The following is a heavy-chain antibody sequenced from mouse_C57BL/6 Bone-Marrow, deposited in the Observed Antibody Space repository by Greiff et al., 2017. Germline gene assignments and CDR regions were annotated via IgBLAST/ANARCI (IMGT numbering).Heavy chain of an antibody. Sequence: VKLQEPGAELVRPGTSVKVSCKASGYAFTNYLIEWVKQRPGQGLEWIGVINPGSGGTNYNEKFKGKATLTADKSTSTAYMQHSSLTSEDSAVYFCARQAYYFDYWGQGTTLTVSS. CDR1: GYAFTNYL. D-gene: IGHD3-2*02. J-gene: IGHJ2*01. V-gene: IGHV1-54*01. CDR3: ARQAYYFDY. CDR2: INPGSGGT.